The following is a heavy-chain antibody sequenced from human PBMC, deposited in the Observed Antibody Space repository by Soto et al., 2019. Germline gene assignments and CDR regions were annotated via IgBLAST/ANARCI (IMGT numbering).Heavy chain of an antibody. D-gene: IGHD5-18*01. V-gene: IGHV4-31*03. CDR2: IYYTGNT. CDR1: GGSVNSCGWY. Sequence: PSETLSLTCTVPGGSVNSCGWYWTWIPPRPGRGLEWSGYIYYTGNTYYSPSLKSRLSISLDTSKNQFSLKLRYVMAADTAIYYCARARSSWVYGFGCWGQRNRVTVSS. J-gene: IGHJ4*02. CDR3: ARARSSWVYGFGC.